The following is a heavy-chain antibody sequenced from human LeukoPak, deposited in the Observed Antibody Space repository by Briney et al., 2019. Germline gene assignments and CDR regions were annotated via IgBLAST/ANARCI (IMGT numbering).Heavy chain of an antibody. CDR1: GFAFGDYV. D-gene: IGHD3-10*01. J-gene: IGHJ4*02. CDR2: IRTKAYGGTT. V-gene: IGHV3-49*04. Sequence: PGGSLRLSCTASGFAFGDYVMSWVRQAPVKGVEWVGFIRTKAYGGTTQYAASVKGRFTISRDDSINVAYLEMNSPQTEDTAMYYCTRGLSYYASGSYLYWGQGTLVTVSS. CDR3: TRGLSYYASGSYLY.